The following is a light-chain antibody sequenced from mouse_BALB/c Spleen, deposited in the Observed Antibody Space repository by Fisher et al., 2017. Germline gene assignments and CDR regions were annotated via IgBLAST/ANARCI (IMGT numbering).Light chain of an antibody. CDR2: STS. CDR1: SSVSY. CDR3: QQWSSYPPIT. Sequence: IVMTQTTAIMSASLGEEITLTCSASSSVSYMHWYQQKSGTSPKLLIYSTSNLASGVPSRFSGSGSGTFYSLTISSVEAEDAATYYCQQWSSYPPITFGAGTKLELK. J-gene: IGKJ5*01. V-gene: IGKV4-80*01.